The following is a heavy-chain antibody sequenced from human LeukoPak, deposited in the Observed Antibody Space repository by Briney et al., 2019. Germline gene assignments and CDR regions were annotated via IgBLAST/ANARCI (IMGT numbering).Heavy chain of an antibody. Sequence: AGGSLRLSCAASGFTFSSYPMSWVRQAPGKGLEWVSAISGSGGSTYYADSVKGRFTISRDNSKNTLYPQMNSLRAEDTAVYYCAKKVYYDSSGYIDYWGQGTLVTVSS. CDR2: ISGSGGST. V-gene: IGHV3-23*01. J-gene: IGHJ4*02. CDR1: GFTFSSYP. D-gene: IGHD3-22*01. CDR3: AKKVYYDSSGYIDY.